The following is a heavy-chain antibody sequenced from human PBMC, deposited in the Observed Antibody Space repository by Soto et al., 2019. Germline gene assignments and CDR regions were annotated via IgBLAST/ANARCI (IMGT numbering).Heavy chain of an antibody. CDR3: ARDQVVAANIYYYYYMDV. V-gene: IGHV3-48*02. J-gene: IGHJ6*03. CDR2: ISSSSSTI. CDR1: GFTFSSYS. Sequence: EVQLVESGGGLVQPGGSLRLSCAASGFTFSSYSMNWVRQAPGKGLEWVSYISSSSSTIYYADSVKGRFTISRDNAKNSLYLQMNSLRDEDTAVYYCARDQVVAANIYYYYYMDVWGKGTTVTVSS. D-gene: IGHD2-15*01.